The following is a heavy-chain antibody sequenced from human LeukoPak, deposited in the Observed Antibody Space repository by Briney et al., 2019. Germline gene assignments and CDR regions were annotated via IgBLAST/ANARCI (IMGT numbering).Heavy chain of an antibody. J-gene: IGHJ6*04. CDR2: IKQDGSEK. CDR3: ARDGRDGSGSYYNYYYGMDV. Sequence: GGSLRLSCAASGFTFSSYWMSWVRQAPGKGLEWVANIKQDGSEKYYVDSVKGRFTISRDNAKNSLYLQMNSLRAEDTAVYYCARDGRDGSGSYYNYYYGMDVWGKGTTVTVSS. V-gene: IGHV3-7*03. CDR1: GFTFSSYW. D-gene: IGHD3-10*01.